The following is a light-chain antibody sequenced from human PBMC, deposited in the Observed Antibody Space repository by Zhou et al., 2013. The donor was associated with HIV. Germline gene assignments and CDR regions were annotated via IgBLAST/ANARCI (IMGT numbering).Light chain of an antibody. CDR2: DVS. Sequence: EIVLTQSPATLALSPGERATLSCGASQSVGSTYLAWYQQKPGLAPRLVIYDVSNRATGIPARFSGSGSGTDFNLTISRLEPEDFAVYYCLQCGGSSSWTFGQGTRVEIK. V-gene: IGKV3D-20*01. CDR3: LQCGGSSSWT. CDR1: QSVGSTY. J-gene: IGKJ1*01.